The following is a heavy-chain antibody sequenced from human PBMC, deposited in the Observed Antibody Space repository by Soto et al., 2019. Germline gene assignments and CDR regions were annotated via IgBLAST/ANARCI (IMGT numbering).Heavy chain of an antibody. D-gene: IGHD3-9*01. CDR3: ARREYSECFLDY. CDR1: GFTFSSYW. Sequence: GGSLRLSCAASGFTFSSYWMHWVRQVPGKGLVWISRISNDGRTTSYADSVKGRFTTSRDNSKNMLYLQMNSLRDEDTAVYYCARREYSECFLDYSGQGALVTVPS. CDR2: ISNDGRTT. V-gene: IGHV3-74*01. J-gene: IGHJ4*02.